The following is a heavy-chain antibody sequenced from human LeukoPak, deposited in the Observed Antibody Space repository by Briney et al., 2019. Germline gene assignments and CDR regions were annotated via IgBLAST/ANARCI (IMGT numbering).Heavy chain of an antibody. CDR1: GGSMSSYY. V-gene: IGHV4-4*07. D-gene: IGHD3-16*01. Sequence: SETLSLTCTVSGGSMSSYYWSFIRQPAGKGLEWIGRIHTSWTTYYNPSLKSRVTMSVDTSRNQFSLWLTSVTAADTAVYYCARGDYYDGGGRNWFDPWGQGTLVTVSS. CDR3: ARGDYYDGGGRNWFDP. CDR2: IHTSWTT. J-gene: IGHJ5*02.